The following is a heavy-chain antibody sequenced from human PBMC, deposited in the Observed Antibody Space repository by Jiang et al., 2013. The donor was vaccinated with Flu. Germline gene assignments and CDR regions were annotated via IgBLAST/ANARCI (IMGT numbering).Heavy chain of an antibody. Sequence: GSGLVKPSQTLSLTCSVSGDSISSGSYYWSWIRQPAEKRLEWIGRIYTGGSTNYNPSLKSRVTISLDTSKSQFSLNLSSVTAADTAVYYCARAKSGAFDIWGQGAMVTVSS. CDR1: GDSISSGSYY. CDR3: ARAKSGAFDI. J-gene: IGHJ3*02. V-gene: IGHV4-61*02. CDR2: IYTGGST. D-gene: IGHD6-25*01.